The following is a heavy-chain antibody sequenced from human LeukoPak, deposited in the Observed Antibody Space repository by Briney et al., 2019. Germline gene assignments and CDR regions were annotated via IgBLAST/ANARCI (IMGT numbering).Heavy chain of an antibody. J-gene: IGHJ4*02. D-gene: IGHD6-13*01. CDR1: RYTFTGYY. V-gene: IGHV1-2*02. Sequence: ASVKVSCKASRYTFTGYYMHWVRQAPGQGLEWMGWINPNSGGTNYAQKFQGRVTMTRDTSISTAYMELSRLRSDDTAVYYCARDAHSSSWYFDYWGQGTLVTVSS. CDR3: ARDAHSSSWYFDY. CDR2: INPNSGGT.